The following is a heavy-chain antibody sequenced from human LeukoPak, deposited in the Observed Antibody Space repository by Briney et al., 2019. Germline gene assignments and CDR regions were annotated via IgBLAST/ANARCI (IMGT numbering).Heavy chain of an antibody. Sequence: GGSLRLSCAASGFTFSSYGMHWVRQAPGKGLEWVAVISYDGSNKYYADSVKGRFTISRDNSKNTLYLQMNGLRAEDTAVYYCAKARYRRGYYYYYYMDVWGKGTTVTVSS. D-gene: IGHD5-12*01. J-gene: IGHJ6*03. V-gene: IGHV3-30*18. CDR3: AKARYRRGYYYYYYMDV. CDR1: GFTFSSYG. CDR2: ISYDGSNK.